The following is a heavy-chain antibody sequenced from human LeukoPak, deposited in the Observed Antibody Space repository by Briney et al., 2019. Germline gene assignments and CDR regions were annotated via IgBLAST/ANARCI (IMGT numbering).Heavy chain of an antibody. V-gene: IGHV4-34*01. J-gene: IGHJ6*03. CDR1: GGSFSGYY. Sequence: PSETLSLTCAVYGGSFSGYYWSWIRQPPGKGLEWIGEINHSGSTNYNPSLKSRVTITADTSENQLSLKLSSVTAADTAVYYCARQTFSGYDVRYYYYMDVWGKGTTVTVSS. CDR2: INHSGST. CDR3: ARQTFSGYDVRYYYYMDV. D-gene: IGHD5-12*01.